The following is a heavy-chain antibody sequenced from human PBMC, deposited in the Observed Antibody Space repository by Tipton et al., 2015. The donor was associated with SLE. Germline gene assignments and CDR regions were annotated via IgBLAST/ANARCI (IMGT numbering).Heavy chain of an antibody. CDR1: GGSISSYY. CDR3: AKDWDYCSGGSCYHDAFDI. J-gene: IGHJ3*02. D-gene: IGHD2-15*01. V-gene: IGHV4-4*07. Sequence: TLSLTCTVSGGSISSYYWSWIRQPAGKGLEWIGRIYTSGSTNYNPSLKSRVNMSVDTSKNQFSLKLSSVTAADTAVYYCAKDWDYCSGGSCYHDAFDIWGQGTMVTVSS. CDR2: IYTSGST.